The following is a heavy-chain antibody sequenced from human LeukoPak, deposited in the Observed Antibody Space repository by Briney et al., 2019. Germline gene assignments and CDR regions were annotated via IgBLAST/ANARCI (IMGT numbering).Heavy chain of an antibody. V-gene: IGHV3-74*01. CDR1: GFTFSSFW. Sequence: GGSLRLSCAASGFTFSSFWMNWVRQAPGKGLVWVSRITSDGRGTTYADSVKGRFTISRDNAKNTLYLQMNSLRAEDTAVYYCARDIDYWGQGTLVTISS. J-gene: IGHJ4*02. CDR3: ARDIDY. CDR2: ITSDGRGT.